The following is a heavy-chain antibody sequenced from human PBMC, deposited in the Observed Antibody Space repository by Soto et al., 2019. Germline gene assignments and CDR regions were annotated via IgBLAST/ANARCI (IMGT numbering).Heavy chain of an antibody. Sequence: PVGSLRLSCAASGFTFSSYAMSWVRQAPGKGLEWVSAISGSGGSTYYADSVKGRFTISRDNSKNTLYLQMNSLRAEDTAVYYCAKGGGITGRYYFDYWGQGTLVTVSS. CDR1: GFTFSSYA. CDR2: ISGSGGST. D-gene: IGHD1-20*01. J-gene: IGHJ4*02. CDR3: AKGGGITGRYYFDY. V-gene: IGHV3-23*01.